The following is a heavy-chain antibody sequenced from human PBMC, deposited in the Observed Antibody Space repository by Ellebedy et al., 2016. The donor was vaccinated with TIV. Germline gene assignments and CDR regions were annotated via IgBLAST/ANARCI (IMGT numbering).Heavy chain of an antibody. CDR3: ARDVSAGENGLDV. CDR2: VTSDGNNK. D-gene: IGHD4-17*01. J-gene: IGHJ6*02. CDR1: RFTFTSYS. Sequence: GESLKISCVAYRFTFTSYSMHWVRQAPGKGLEWVAAVTSDGNNKYYGDSVKGRFTISRDNSKSTLYLLMDNLRAEDTAVYFCARDVSAGENGLDVWGQGTTVTVSS. V-gene: IGHV3-30*01.